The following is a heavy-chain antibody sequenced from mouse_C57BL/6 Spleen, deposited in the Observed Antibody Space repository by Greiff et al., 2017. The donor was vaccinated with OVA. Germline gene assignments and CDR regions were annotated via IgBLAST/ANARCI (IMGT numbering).Heavy chain of an antibody. J-gene: IGHJ2*01. CDR1: GFTFSSYA. D-gene: IGHD3-1*01. Sequence: EVKLMESGGGLVKPGGSLKLSCAASGFTFSSYAMSWVRQTPEKRLEWVATISDGGSYTYYPDNVKGRFTISRDNAKNNLYLQMSHLKSEDTAMYYCARDRGELFDYWGQGTTLTVSS. CDR2: ISDGGSYT. V-gene: IGHV5-4*01. CDR3: ARDRGELFDY.